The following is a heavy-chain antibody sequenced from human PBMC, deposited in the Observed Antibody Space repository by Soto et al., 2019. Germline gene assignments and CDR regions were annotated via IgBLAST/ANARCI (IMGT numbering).Heavy chain of an antibody. CDR2: ISAYNGNT. Sequence: VASVKVSCKASGYTFTSYGISWVRQAPGQGLEWMGWISAYNGNTNYAQKLQGRVTMTTDTSTSTAYMELRSLRSDDTAVYYCASGLYYYDSSGYLVYWGQGTLVNVS. CDR3: ASGLYYYDSSGYLVY. J-gene: IGHJ4*02. D-gene: IGHD3-22*01. CDR1: GYTFTSYG. V-gene: IGHV1-18*01.